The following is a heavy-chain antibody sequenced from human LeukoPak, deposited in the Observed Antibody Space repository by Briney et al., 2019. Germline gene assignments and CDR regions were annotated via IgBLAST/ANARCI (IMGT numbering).Heavy chain of an antibody. CDR1: GFTFSSYE. J-gene: IGHJ6*04. CDR2: IKQDGSEK. V-gene: IGHV3-7*03. CDR3: AREGGSSGYGMDV. D-gene: IGHD6-19*01. Sequence: GGSLRPSFAAPGFTFSSYEMNWVRQAAGKGLDWVANIKQDGSEKYYVDSVKGRFTISRDNAKNSLYLQMNSLRAEDTAVYYCAREGGSSGYGMDVWGKGTTVTVSS.